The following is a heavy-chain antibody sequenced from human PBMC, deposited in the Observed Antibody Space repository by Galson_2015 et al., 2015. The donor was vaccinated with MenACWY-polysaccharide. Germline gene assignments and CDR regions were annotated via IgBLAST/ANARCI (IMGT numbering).Heavy chain of an antibody. Sequence: SLRLSCAASGFTFSSYAMHWVRQAPGKGLEWVAVISYDGSNKYYADSVKGRFTISRDNSKNTLYLQMNSLRAEDTAVYYCARVGRLVDAFDIWGQGTMVTVSS. CDR2: ISYDGSNK. CDR1: GFTFSSYA. V-gene: IGHV3-30-3*01. CDR3: ARVGRLVDAFDI. D-gene: IGHD6-19*01. J-gene: IGHJ3*02.